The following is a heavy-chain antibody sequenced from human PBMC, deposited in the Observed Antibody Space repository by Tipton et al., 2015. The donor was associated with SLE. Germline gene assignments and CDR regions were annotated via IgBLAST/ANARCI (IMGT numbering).Heavy chain of an antibody. V-gene: IGHV4-31*02. CDR1: GGSISSGGYY. CDR3: ARVVAAAGTAFDI. D-gene: IGHD6-13*01. Sequence: RSLRLSCTVSGGSISSGGYYWSWIRQHPGKGLEWIGYIYYSGSTYYNPSLKSRVTISVDTSKNQFSLKLSSVTAADTAVYYCARVVAAAGTAFDIWGQGTMVTVSS. J-gene: IGHJ3*02. CDR2: IYYSGST.